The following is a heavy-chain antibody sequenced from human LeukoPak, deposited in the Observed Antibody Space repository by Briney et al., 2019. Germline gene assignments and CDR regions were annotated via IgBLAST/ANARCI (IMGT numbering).Heavy chain of an antibody. Sequence: GGSLRLSCAASGFTFSSYAMSWVRQAPGKGLEGVSAISGSGGSTYYADSVKGGLTISRDNSKNTLYVKMKSVRAEDTAVYYCAKAGRTYDSSRYTLDWGQGTLVTVSS. CDR2: ISGSGGST. D-gene: IGHD3-22*01. J-gene: IGHJ4*02. V-gene: IGHV3-23*01. CDR3: AKAGRTYDSSRYTLD. CDR1: GFTFSSYA.